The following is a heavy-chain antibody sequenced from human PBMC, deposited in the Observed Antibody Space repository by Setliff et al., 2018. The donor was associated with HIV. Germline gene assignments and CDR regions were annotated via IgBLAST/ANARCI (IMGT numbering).Heavy chain of an antibody. V-gene: IGHV4-34*01. CDR3: ARESPSSSWFYFDF. CDR2: INHRGST. D-gene: IGHD6-13*01. J-gene: IGHJ4*02. CDR1: GGSFSDYY. Sequence: SETLSLTCAVYGGSFSDYYWTWIRQSPGKGLEWIGEINHRGSTNYNPSLKSRVTVSVDTSKNQFSLKSGSVTAADTAVYYCARESPSSSWFYFDFWGQGTLVTVSS.